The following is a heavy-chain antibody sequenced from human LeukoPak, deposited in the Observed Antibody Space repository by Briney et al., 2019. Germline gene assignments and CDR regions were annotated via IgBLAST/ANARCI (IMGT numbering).Heavy chain of an antibody. CDR1: GFTFDDYA. V-gene: IGHV3-43*02. J-gene: IGHJ4*02. Sequence: GRSLRLSCATAGFTFDDYAMHWVRQAPGKGLEWVSLISVDGGSTYYADSVKGRFTISRDNSKNSLHVQMNNLRSEDTALYYCAKQAASGGGVDYWGQGTLVTVSS. CDR3: AKQAASGGGVDY. D-gene: IGHD3-16*01. CDR2: ISVDGGST.